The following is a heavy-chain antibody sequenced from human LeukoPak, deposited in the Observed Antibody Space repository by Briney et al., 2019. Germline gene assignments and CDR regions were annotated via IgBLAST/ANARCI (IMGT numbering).Heavy chain of an antibody. CDR3: ATQYSSSAYYYYGMDV. V-gene: IGHV1-69*13. Sequence: GASVKVSCKASGGTFSSYAISWVRQAPGQGLEWMGGIIPIFGTANYAQKFQGRVTITADESTSTAYMELSSLRSEDTAVYYCATQYSSSAYYYYGMDVWGQGTTVTVSS. CDR1: GGTFSSYA. J-gene: IGHJ6*02. D-gene: IGHD6-6*01. CDR2: IIPIFGTA.